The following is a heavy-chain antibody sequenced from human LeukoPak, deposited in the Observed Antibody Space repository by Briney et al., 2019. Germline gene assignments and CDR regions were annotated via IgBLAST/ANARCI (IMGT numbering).Heavy chain of an antibody. Sequence: KPGGSLRLSCAASGFTFSTYSMNWVRQAPGKGLEWVSSITSTSAYIYYTDSVKGRFTISRDNAKNSLFLQMNSLRAEDTAVYYCAREVGTSNFDYWGQGTLVTVSS. D-gene: IGHD3-10*01. J-gene: IGHJ4*02. V-gene: IGHV3-21*01. CDR2: ITSTSAYI. CDR3: AREVGTSNFDY. CDR1: GFTFSTYS.